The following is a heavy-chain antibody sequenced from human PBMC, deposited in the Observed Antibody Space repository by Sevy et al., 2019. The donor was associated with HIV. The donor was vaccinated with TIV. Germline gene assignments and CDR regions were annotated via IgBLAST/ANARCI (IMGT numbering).Heavy chain of an antibody. CDR1: GDSITNSD. CDR2: IYYTGST. J-gene: IGHJ4*02. D-gene: IGHD3-3*01. V-gene: IGHV4-59*08. Sequence: PETLSLTCTVSGDSITNSDWSWIRQPPGKGLEWIGYIYYTGSTNYNPSLRNRVGISLATSNNQFSLEVNSVTAADTAVYYCARHGRDFWSFHYTGIDFWGQGVLVTVSS. CDR3: ARHGRDFWSFHYTGIDF.